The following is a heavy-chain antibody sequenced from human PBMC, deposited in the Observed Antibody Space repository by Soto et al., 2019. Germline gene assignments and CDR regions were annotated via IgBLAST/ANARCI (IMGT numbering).Heavy chain of an antibody. D-gene: IGHD3-16*02. CDR1: GFTFSSYA. V-gene: IGHV3-64*01. CDR2: ISSNGGST. Sequence: EVQLVESGGGLVQPGGSLRLSCAASGFTFSSYAMHWVRQAPGKGLEYVSAISSNGGSTYYANSVKGRFTISRDNSKNTLYLQMGSLRAEDMAVYYCARALVMAGHYYYGMDVWGQGTTVTVSS. CDR3: ARALVMAGHYYYGMDV. J-gene: IGHJ6*02.